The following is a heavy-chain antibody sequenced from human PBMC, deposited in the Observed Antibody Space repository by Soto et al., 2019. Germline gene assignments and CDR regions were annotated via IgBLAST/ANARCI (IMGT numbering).Heavy chain of an antibody. J-gene: IGHJ4*02. CDR2: IFPLLAMV. D-gene: IGHD4-17*01. Sequence: QVNLVQSGTEMKKPGSSVMVSCKVSGGDLSNSGISWVRQAPGQGLEWMGGIFPLLAMVDYSQKFQGRVTISAAESTNTVYMALGSRRSEDTGDYYCAQEDGAGFKAWGQGTLVIVSS. CDR3: AQEDGAGFKA. CDR1: GGDLSNSG. V-gene: IGHV1-69*04.